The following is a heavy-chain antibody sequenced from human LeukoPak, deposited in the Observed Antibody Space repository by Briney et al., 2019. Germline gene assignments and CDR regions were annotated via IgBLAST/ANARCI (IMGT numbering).Heavy chain of an antibody. J-gene: IGHJ5*02. CDR1: GFTFSGSA. CDR2: IRSKANSYAT. CDR3: AREEQWLVQDWFDP. V-gene: IGHV3-73*01. D-gene: IGHD6-19*01. Sequence: GGSLRLSCAASGFTFSGSAMHWVRQASGKGLEWVGRIRSKANSYATAYAASVKGRFTISRDDSKNTAYLQMNSLRAEDTAVYYCAREEQWLVQDWFDPWGQGTLVTVSS.